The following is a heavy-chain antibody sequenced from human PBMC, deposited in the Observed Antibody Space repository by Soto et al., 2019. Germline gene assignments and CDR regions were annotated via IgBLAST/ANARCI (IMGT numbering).Heavy chain of an antibody. CDR1: GFTFSTYA. D-gene: IGHD1-26*01. CDR2: ISGSGSNT. Sequence: EVQLVESGGGRVKPGGSLRLSCAASGFTFSTYAMSWVRQAPGKGLEWVSAISGSGSNTYYADSVKGRFTISRDDSKSTLYLQMNSLRAEDTAVYYCARDPSHSYYTLFYYFDYWGQGTLVTVSS. V-gene: IGHV3-23*04. CDR3: ARDPSHSYYTLFYYFDY. J-gene: IGHJ4*02.